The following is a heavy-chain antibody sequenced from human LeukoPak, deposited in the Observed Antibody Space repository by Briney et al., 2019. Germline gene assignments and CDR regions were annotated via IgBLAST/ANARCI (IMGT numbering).Heavy chain of an antibody. CDR3: ARGRASEQFREVSY. CDR1: GGSVSSGNYC. Sequence: NPSETLSLTCTVSGGSVSSGNYCWSWIRQPPGKGLEWIVYIYGSGSTKYNPSLKSRVTTSLDTSKNQFSLKLSSVTAADTAVYYCARGRASEQFREVSYWGPGTLVTVSS. D-gene: IGHD3-10*01. V-gene: IGHV4-61*01. CDR2: IYGSGST. J-gene: IGHJ4*02.